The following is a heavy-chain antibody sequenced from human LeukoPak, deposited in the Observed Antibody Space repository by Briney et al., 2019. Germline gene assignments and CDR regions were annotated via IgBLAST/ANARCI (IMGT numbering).Heavy chain of an antibody. D-gene: IGHD3-22*01. CDR2: ISSSSTI. Sequence: GGSLRLSCAASGFTFSSYSMNWVRQSPGKGLEWVSYISSSSTIYYADSVKGRFTISRDNSMNTLYLQMNSLRAEDTAVYYCAKGIPDYYDSTGTPNDAFDMWGQGTMVTVSS. CDR1: GFTFSSYS. CDR3: AKGIPDYYDSTGTPNDAFDM. J-gene: IGHJ3*02. V-gene: IGHV3-48*01.